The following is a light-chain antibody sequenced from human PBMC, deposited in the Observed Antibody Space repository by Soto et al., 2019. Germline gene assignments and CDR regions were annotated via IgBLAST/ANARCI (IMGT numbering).Light chain of an antibody. V-gene: IGLV3-21*04. Sequence: SYELTQPPSVSVAPEKTASLTCGGDNIGGKRVHWYRQKPGQAPVLVIYYDSDRPSGIPERFSGSNSRNTATLTINRVEAGDEAGYYCHVWDITTDHYVFGTGTKVTVL. CDR3: HVWDITTDHYV. CDR2: YDS. J-gene: IGLJ1*01. CDR1: NIGGKR.